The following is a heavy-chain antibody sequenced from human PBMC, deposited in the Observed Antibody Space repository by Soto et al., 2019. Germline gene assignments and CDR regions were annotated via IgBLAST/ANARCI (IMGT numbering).Heavy chain of an antibody. CDR1: GVSMNNTSYY. D-gene: IGHD1-26*01. Sequence: KTSETLSLTCTVSGVSMNNTSYYWGWIRQSPGKGLEWIGTIYFSGSTFYNPSLKSRLTISMDTSKNQLSLKLTSMTAADTAVYYCARDMHPGFTHYFDPWGQGTLVTVSS. J-gene: IGHJ5*02. CDR3: ARDMHPGFTHYFDP. CDR2: IYFSGST. V-gene: IGHV4-39*07.